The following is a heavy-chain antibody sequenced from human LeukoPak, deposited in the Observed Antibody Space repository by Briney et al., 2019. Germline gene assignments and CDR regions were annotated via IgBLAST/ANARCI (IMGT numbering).Heavy chain of an antibody. D-gene: IGHD5-24*01. J-gene: IGHJ5*02. V-gene: IGHV3-11*04. Sequence: PGGSLRLSCAASGVTFSDYYMSWLRQAPGKGLEWVSYISSSGSTIYYADSVKGRCTISRDNAKNSLYLQKHSLRAEDTAVYYCARETRWLQLPDWFDPWGQGTLVTVSS. CDR3: ARETRWLQLPDWFDP. CDR1: GVTFSDYY. CDR2: ISSSGSTI.